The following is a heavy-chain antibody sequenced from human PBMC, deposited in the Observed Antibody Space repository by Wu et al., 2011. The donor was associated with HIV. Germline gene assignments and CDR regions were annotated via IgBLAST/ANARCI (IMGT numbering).Heavy chain of an antibody. CDR2: MNPNSGYT. CDR3: ARGLWHLSYYYYMDV. CDR1: GYTFTNYD. Sequence: QVQLVQSGAEVKKPGASVKVSCKAYGYTFTNYDINWVRQATGQGLEWMGWMNPNSGYTGYAQKFQGRLTMTRNTSITTAYMELSSLRSEDTAVYYXARGLWHLSYYYYMDVWGKGTNGHRLL. J-gene: IGHJ6*03. V-gene: IGHV1-8*02. D-gene: IGHD3-10*01.